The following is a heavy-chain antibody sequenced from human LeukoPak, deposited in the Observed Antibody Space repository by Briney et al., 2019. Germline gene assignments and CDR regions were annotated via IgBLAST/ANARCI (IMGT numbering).Heavy chain of an antibody. D-gene: IGHD3-16*01. V-gene: IGHV3-21*04. CDR1: GFTFSIHT. Sequence: PGGSLRLSCAASGFTFSIHTMSWVRQAPGKGLEWVSCISTTSSYIYYADSVKGRFTISRHTSKNTLYLQMNSLRAEDTAVYYCARVGDEVAYTRGYLDYWGQGTLVTVSS. CDR3: ARVGDEVAYTRGYLDY. J-gene: IGHJ4*02. CDR2: ISTTSSYI.